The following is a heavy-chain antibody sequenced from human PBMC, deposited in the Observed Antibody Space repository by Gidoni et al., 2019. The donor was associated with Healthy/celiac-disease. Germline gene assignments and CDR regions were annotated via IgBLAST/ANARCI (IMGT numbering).Heavy chain of an antibody. CDR2: IYPGDSDT. V-gene: IGHV5-51*01. CDR3: ARLVVVAATPGPVDY. Sequence: EVQLVQSGAEVKKPGESLKISCKGSGYSFTSYWIGWVRQLPGKGLEWMGIIYPGDSDTRYSQSFQGQVTISADKSISTAYLQWSSLKASDTAMYYCARLVVVAATPGPVDYWGQGTLVTVSS. CDR1: GYSFTSYW. D-gene: IGHD2-15*01. J-gene: IGHJ4*02.